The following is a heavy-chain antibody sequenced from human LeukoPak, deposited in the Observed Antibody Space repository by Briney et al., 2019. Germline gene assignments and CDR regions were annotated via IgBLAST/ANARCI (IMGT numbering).Heavy chain of an antibody. J-gene: IGHJ4*02. CDR3: ARGPPSRMRYYDSSGLTPHFDY. CDR1: GYSFTSYW. Sequence: GESLKISCKGSGYSFTSYWIGWVRQMPGKGLEWMGIIYPGDSDTRYSPSFQGQVTISADKSISTAYLQWSSLKASDTAMYYCARGPPSRMRYYDSSGLTPHFDYWGQGTLVTVSS. D-gene: IGHD3-22*01. CDR2: IYPGDSDT. V-gene: IGHV5-51*01.